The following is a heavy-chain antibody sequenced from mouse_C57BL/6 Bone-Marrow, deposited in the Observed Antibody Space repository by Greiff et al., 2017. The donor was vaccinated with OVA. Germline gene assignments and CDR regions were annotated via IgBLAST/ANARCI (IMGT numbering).Heavy chain of an antibody. CDR1: DSEVFPIAY. J-gene: IGHJ1*03. Sequence: QVQLQQSGSELRSPGSSVKLSCKDFDSEVFPIAYMSWVRQKPGHGFEWIGGILPSIGRTIYGEKFEDKATLDADALSNTAYLELNSLTSEDSAIYYCARGEFITTVVDWYFDVWGTGTTVTVSS. CDR3: ARGEFITTVVDWYFDV. D-gene: IGHD1-1*01. CDR2: ILPSIGRT. V-gene: IGHV15-2*01.